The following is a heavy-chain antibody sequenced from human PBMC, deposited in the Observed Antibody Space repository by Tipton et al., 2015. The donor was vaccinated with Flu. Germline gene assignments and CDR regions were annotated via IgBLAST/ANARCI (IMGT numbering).Heavy chain of an antibody. CDR3: ARVFYTAIVVVY. D-gene: IGHD5-18*01. CDR2: IYYSGST. J-gene: IGHJ4*02. CDR1: GGSISSGDYY. V-gene: IGHV4-30-4*01. Sequence: TLSLTCTVSGGSISSGDYYWSWIRQPPGKGLEWIGYIYYSGSTYYNPSLKSQVTISVDTSKNQFSLKLSSVTAADTAVYYCARVFYTAIVVVYWGQGTLVTVSS.